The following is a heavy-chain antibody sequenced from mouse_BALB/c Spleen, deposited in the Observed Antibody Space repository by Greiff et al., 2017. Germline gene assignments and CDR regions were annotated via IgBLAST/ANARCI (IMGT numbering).Heavy chain of an antibody. Sequence: EVKLMESGGGLVKLGGSLKLSCAASGFTFSSYYMSWVRQTPEKRLELVAAINSNGGSTYYPDTVKGRFTISRDNAKNTLYLQMSSLKSEDTALYYCARRGNYYAMDYWGQGTSVTVSS. CDR2: INSNGGST. CDR1: GFTFSSYY. J-gene: IGHJ4*01. V-gene: IGHV5-6-2*01. D-gene: IGHD2-1*01. CDR3: ARRGNYYAMDY.